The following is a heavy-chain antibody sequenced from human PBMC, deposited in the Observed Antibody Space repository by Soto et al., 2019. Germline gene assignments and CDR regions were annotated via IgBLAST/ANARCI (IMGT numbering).Heavy chain of an antibody. CDR2: INPNSGGT. D-gene: IGHD3-22*01. CDR1: GYAFSTND. CDR3: ARRDSSGNYFQH. V-gene: IGHV1-2*04. Sequence: EASVKVSCKAAGYAFSTNDISLVRQAPGQGLEWMGWINPNSGGTNYAQTFQDWVTMTRDTSISTAYMELSRLRYDDTAVYYCARRDSSGNYFQHWGQGTLVTVSS. J-gene: IGHJ1*01.